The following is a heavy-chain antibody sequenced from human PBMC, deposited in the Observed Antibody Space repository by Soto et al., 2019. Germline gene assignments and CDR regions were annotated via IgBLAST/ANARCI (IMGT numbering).Heavy chain of an antibody. J-gene: IGHJ2*01. CDR1: GGSFSGYY. D-gene: IGHD6-6*01. CDR3: ASSSSRSDWYFDL. CDR2: INHSGST. Sequence: SETLSLTCAVYGGSFSGYYWSWIRQPPGKGLEWIGEINHSGSTNYNPSLKSRVTISVDTSKNQFSLKLSSVTAADTAVYYCASSSSRSDWYFDLWGRGTLVTLSS. V-gene: IGHV4-34*01.